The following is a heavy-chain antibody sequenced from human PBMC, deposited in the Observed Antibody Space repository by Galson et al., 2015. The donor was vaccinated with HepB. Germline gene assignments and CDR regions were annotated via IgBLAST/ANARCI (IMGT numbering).Heavy chain of an antibody. J-gene: IGHJ4*02. V-gene: IGHV4-34*01. CDR2: VNRAGST. Sequence: ETLSLTCAVSGGSFSGYYWSWIRQSPGKGLEWIGEVNRAGSTDYNPSLNGRVTMSVDTSKSHFSPKLTSVTAADTAVYYCTRALRYGSSWYNWGQGSLVTVSS. CDR1: GGSFSGYY. CDR3: TRALRYGSSWYN. D-gene: IGHD6-13*01.